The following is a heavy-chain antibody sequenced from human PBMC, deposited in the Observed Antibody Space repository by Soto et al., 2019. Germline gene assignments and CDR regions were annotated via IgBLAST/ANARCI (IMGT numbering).Heavy chain of an antibody. V-gene: IGHV1-69*01. CDR3: AAELGFGKLSTV. J-gene: IGHJ6*02. Sequence: QVQVVQSGVEARRPGSSVKVSCNASGDTFKNGVISWVRQAPGQGLEWMGGITTLFETTDFAQRIQGRLTITTEESTTTAYMELSRLRSEDTATYYFAAELGFGKLSTVWAPGTTVIVSS. CDR1: GDTFKNGV. D-gene: IGHD3-10*01. CDR2: ITTLFETT.